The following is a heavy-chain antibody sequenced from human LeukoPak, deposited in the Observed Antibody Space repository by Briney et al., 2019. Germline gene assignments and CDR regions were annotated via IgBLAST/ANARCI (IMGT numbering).Heavy chain of an antibody. CDR2: ISSSSSYI. J-gene: IGHJ4*01. D-gene: IGHD6-6*01. CDR1: GFTFSTYK. V-gene: IGHV3-21*01. Sequence: GGSLRLSCAASGFTFSTYKMNWVRQAPGKGLEWVSSISSSSSYIYYVDSVKGRFTISRDNAKNSLYLQMNSLRAEDTAVYYCARDPPLRRFDYWGQGTLVTVSS. CDR3: ARDPPLRRFDY.